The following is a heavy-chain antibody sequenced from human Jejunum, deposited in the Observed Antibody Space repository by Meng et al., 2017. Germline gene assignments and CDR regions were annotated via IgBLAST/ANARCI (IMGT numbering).Heavy chain of an antibody. J-gene: IGHJ4*02. CDR1: GGSVSSGSYY. Sequence: VLLQCSGPGVVRPSETLSLPCSVAGGSVSSGSYYWSWIRQPPGKGLEWSGYIYYGGTTNYNPSLKSRVTISADTSKNQFSLKLSSVTAADTAVYYCARGSRGYSYGWGQGTLVTVSS. CDR2: IYYGGTT. CDR3: ARGSRGYSYG. D-gene: IGHD5-18*01. V-gene: IGHV4-61*01.